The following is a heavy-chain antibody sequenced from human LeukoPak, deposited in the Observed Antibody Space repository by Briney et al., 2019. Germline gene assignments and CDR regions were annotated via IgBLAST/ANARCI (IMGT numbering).Heavy chain of an antibody. J-gene: IGHJ4*02. Sequence: GGSLRLSCAASGFTFSSYAMSWVRQAPGKGLEWVSAISGSGGSTYYADSVKGRFTISRDNSKNTLYLQMNSLRAEDTAVYYCARDLASGLLWFGELYYWGQGTLVTVSS. D-gene: IGHD3-10*01. CDR3: ARDLASGLLWFGELYY. CDR2: ISGSGGST. V-gene: IGHV3-23*01. CDR1: GFTFSSYA.